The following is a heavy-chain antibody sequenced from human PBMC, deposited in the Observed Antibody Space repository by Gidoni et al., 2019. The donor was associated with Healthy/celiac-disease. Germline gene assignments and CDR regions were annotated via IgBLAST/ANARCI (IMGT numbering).Heavy chain of an antibody. CDR3: ARDIMITFGGGASD. J-gene: IGHJ4*02. Sequence: QVQLVQSGAGVRKRGASVKVSCKASGYTFTSYAMHWVRQAPGQRLEWMGWINAGNGNTKSSQKFQGRVTITSDTSASTAYMELSSLRSEDTAVYYCARDIMITFGGGASDWGQGTLVTVSS. V-gene: IGHV1-3*01. CDR2: INAGNGNT. D-gene: IGHD3-16*01. CDR1: GYTFTSYA.